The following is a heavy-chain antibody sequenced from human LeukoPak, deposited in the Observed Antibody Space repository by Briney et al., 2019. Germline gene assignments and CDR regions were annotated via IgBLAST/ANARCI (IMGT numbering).Heavy chain of an antibody. Sequence: GASVKLSCKASGYTFTCHFIYWVRQAPGQGLEWMGWINPNSGGTNNPQKFQGRITMTRDMSISTAYMELSSLRSDDTAVYYCTRVWKSGPDWFDHWGQGTLVTVSS. D-gene: IGHD3-3*01. J-gene: IGHJ5*02. CDR3: TRVWKSGPDWFDH. CDR2: INPNSGGT. V-gene: IGHV1-2*02. CDR1: GYTFTCHF.